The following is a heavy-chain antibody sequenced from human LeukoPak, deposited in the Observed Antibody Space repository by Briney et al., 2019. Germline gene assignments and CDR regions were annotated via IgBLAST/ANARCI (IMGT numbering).Heavy chain of an antibody. D-gene: IGHD4-17*01. CDR3: ARDRDYGDYLRPHSFDY. Sequence: GASVKVSCKASGGTFSSYAISWVRQAPGQGLEWMGGIIPIFGTANYAQKFQGRVTITADESTSTAYMELSSLRSEDTAVYYCARDRDYGDYLRPHSFDYWGQGTLVTVSS. CDR1: GGTFSSYA. V-gene: IGHV1-69*13. J-gene: IGHJ4*02. CDR2: IIPIFGTA.